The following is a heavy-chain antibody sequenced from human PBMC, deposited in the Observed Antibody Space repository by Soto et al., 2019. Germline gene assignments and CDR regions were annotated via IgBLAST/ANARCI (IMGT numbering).Heavy chain of an antibody. D-gene: IGHD1-7*01. CDR2: LYYSGNT. J-gene: IGHJ4*02. CDR1: GGSVSSGSYY. CDR3: ARVPTGTTWVTSEY. V-gene: IGHV4-61*01. Sequence: QVQLQESGPGLVKPSETLSLTCTVSGGSVSSGSYYWIWIRQPPGKGLEWIGYLYYSGNTNYNPSLKSRVTISVDTSKNQFSLKLSSVTAADTAVYYCARVPTGTTWVTSEYWGQGTLVTVSS.